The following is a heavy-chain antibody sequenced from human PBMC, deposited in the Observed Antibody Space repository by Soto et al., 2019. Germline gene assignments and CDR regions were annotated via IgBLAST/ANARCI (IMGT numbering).Heavy chain of an antibody. CDR3: ARRGSS. CDR2: IHPAGQPI. J-gene: IGHJ3*01. Sequence: EVQLVESGGGLVQPGGSLRLSCVASGFTFSSSEMYWVRQAPGKGVEWVSYIHPAGQPIFYADSVKGRFTISRDNDKNSLYLQMNSLRAEDTAGYYCARRGSSWGQGTMVTVSS. D-gene: IGHD2-2*01. CDR1: GFTFSSSE. V-gene: IGHV3-48*03.